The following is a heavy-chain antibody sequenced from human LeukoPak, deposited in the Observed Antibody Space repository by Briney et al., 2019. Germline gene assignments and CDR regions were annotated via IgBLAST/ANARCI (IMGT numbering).Heavy chain of an antibody. Sequence: GGAPRLSRAASGFTLRSYSMKWGRDGPGEGLGWGSYISSSSSTIYYADSVKGRFTISRDNAKNSLYLQMNSLRAEDTAVYYCARDGSQGSYLAYGMDVWGQGTTVTVSS. CDR1: GFTLRSYS. D-gene: IGHD1-26*01. V-gene: IGHV3-48*04. CDR2: ISSSSSTI. CDR3: ARDGSQGSYLAYGMDV. J-gene: IGHJ6*02.